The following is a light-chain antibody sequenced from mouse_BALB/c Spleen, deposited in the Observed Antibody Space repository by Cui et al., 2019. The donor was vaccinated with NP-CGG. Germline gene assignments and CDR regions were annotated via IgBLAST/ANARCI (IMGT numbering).Light chain of an antibody. CDR3: ALWYSNHWV. J-gene: IGLJ1*01. Sequence: QAVVTQESALTTSPGETVTLTCRSSTGAVTTTNYSNWVQEKPDHLVTGLIGGTNNRAPGVPSRFSGSLIGDKAALTITGAQTKDEAIYFCALWYSNHWVFGGGTNLTVL. V-gene: IGLV1*01. CDR2: GTN. CDR1: TGAVTTTNY.